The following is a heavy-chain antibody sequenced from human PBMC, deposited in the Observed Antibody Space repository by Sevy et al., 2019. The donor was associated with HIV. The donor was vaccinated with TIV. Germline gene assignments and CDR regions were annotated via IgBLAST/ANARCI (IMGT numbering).Heavy chain of an antibody. CDR2: IFFGGRT. V-gene: IGHV4-39*01. CDR1: GGSIGRNSYD. CDR3: ARNGGTVDRGFDY. J-gene: IGHJ4*02. D-gene: IGHD3-10*01. Sequence: SEILSLTCIVSGGSIGRNSYDWGWIRQSPGKGLEWIGSIFFGGRTNYATSLKSRVTICVGKSKNQSSLQMRSVTATDTALYYCARNGGTVDRGFDYWGQGTLVTVSS.